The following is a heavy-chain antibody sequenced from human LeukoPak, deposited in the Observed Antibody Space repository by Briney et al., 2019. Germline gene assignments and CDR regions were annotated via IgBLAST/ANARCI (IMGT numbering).Heavy chain of an antibody. V-gene: IGHV1-2*02. CDR2: IRPKTGGT. CDR1: GYTFTDYY. Sequence: GASVEVSCKASGYTFTDYYIHWLRRAPGQGLEWMGWIRPKTGGTSYAQKFYGRVTMTRDTSISTAYMELNRLRSDDTAIYYCATDPSGDDWFDPWGQGTLVTVSS. CDR3: ATDPSGDDWFDP. J-gene: IGHJ5*02.